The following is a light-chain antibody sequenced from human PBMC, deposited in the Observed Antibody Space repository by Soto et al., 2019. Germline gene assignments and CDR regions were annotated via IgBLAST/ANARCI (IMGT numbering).Light chain of an antibody. V-gene: IGLV1-40*01. J-gene: IGLJ3*02. CDR3: QSYDSSLSAWV. CDR2: GNN. Sequence: QAVVTQPPSVSGAPGQRVTISCTGSSSNVGTNFGVHWYQQLPGTAPKLLIYGNNNRPSGVPDRFSGSKSGTSASLAITGLQPEDEADYYCQSYDSSLSAWVFGGGTKLTVL. CDR1: SSNVGTNFG.